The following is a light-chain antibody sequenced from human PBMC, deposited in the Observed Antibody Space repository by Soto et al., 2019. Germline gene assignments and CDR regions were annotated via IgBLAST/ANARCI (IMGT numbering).Light chain of an antibody. CDR2: AAS. CDR3: QQIDSYPRT. CDR1: QGISS. J-gene: IGKJ1*01. Sequence: IQLTQSPSSLSASVGDRVTITCRAGQGISSLAWYQQKPGKAPNLLISAASTLQTGVPSRFSGSGSGTDFALTISSLQPEDFATYYCQQIDSYPRTFGQGTKVEIK. V-gene: IGKV1-9*01.